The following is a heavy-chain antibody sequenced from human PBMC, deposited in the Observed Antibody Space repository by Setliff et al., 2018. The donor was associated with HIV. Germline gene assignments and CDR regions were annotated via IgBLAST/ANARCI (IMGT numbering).Heavy chain of an antibody. CDR2: IYYSGAT. D-gene: IGHD3-10*01. CDR3: ARLGYVSGGFYKTPGPYYFDY. J-gene: IGHJ4*02. V-gene: IGHV4-39*01. Sequence: SETLSLTCTVSGGSMSSSSYYWGWIRQTPDKGLEWIGIIYYSGATYYNPSLTSRVTISVDTSRNQFSLKLRSVTAADTAAYYCARLGYVSGGFYKTPGPYYFDYWGQGALVTASS. CDR1: GGSMSSSSYY.